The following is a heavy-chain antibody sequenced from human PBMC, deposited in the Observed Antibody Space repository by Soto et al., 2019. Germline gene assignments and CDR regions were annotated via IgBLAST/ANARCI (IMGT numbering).Heavy chain of an antibody. CDR3: VRVRDIVVVPAALPIDAFDI. CDR1: GFTFSSYS. D-gene: IGHD2-2*02. Sequence: PGGSLRLSCAASGFTFSSYSMNWVRQAPGKGLKWVSYISSSSSTIYYADSVKGRFTISRDNAKNSLYLQMNSLRAEDTAVYYCVRVRDIVVVPAALPIDAFDIWGQGTMVTVSS. J-gene: IGHJ3*02. CDR2: ISSSSSTI. V-gene: IGHV3-48*01.